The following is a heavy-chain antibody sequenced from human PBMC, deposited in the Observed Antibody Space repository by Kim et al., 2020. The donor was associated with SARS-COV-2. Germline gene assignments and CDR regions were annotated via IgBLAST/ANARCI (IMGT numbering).Heavy chain of an antibody. Sequence: GESLKISCQGSGYTFTNYWIGWVRQMPGKGLEWMGIVYPGDSDSKYSPSFQGQVTISADKSISTAYLQWSSLEASDTAMYYCVKHEGGGGGGMDVWGQGTTVTVSS. D-gene: IGHD2-21*01. J-gene: IGHJ6*02. V-gene: IGHV5-51*01. CDR1: GYTFTNYW. CDR2: VYPGDSDS. CDR3: VKHEGGGGGGMDV.